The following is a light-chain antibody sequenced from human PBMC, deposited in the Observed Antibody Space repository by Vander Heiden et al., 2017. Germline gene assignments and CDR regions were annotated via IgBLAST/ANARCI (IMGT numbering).Light chain of an antibody. CDR2: DAS. V-gene: IGKV3-11*01. CDR3: QQRSNWPPVFT. CDR1: QSVSGY. Sequence: EIVLTQSPATLSLSPGERATLSCRASQSVSGYLAWYQQEPGQATRLLIYDASSRATGIPPRFSGSGSGTDFTLTISSLEPEDFAVYYCQQRSNWPPVFTFGPGTKVDFK. J-gene: IGKJ3*01.